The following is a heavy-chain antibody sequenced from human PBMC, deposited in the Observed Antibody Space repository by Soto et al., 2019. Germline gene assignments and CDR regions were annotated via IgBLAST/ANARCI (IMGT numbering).Heavy chain of an antibody. CDR3: ARDQHGADYYYGMDV. CDR1: GGTFSSYA. V-gene: IGHV1-69*12. J-gene: IGHJ6*02. CDR2: IIPIFGTA. D-gene: IGHD4-17*01. Sequence: QVQLVQSGAEVKKPGSSVKVSCKASGGTFSSYAISWVRQAPGQGLEWVGGIIPIFGTANYAQKFQGRVPITADESTSTADAELSGLRSEDTAVYYCARDQHGADYYYGMDVWCQGTTVTVSS.